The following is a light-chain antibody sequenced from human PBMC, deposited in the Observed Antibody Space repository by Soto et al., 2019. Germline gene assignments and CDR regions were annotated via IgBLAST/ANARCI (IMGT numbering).Light chain of an antibody. Sequence: EIVLTQSPATLSLSPGERATLSCRASQSVSSYLAWYQQKPGQAPRLLIYDASNRATGIPARFSCSGSGTDVNLTISSLEPEDFAGDYCQQRSNWPPETCGGGTKVEIK. V-gene: IGKV3-11*01. J-gene: IGKJ4*01. CDR3: QQRSNWPPET. CDR2: DAS. CDR1: QSVSSY.